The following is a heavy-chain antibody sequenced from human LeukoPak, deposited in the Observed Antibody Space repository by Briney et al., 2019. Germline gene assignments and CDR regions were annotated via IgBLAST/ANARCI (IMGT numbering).Heavy chain of an antibody. CDR3: ARGGVAVAGTCQH. D-gene: IGHD6-19*01. Sequence: PSETLSLTCAVYGGSFSGYYWSWIRQPPGKGLEWIGEINHSGSTNYNPSLKSRVTISLDTSKNQFSLKLSSVTAADTAVYYCARGGVAVAGTCQHWGQGTLVTVSS. V-gene: IGHV4-34*01. CDR2: INHSGST. J-gene: IGHJ1*01. CDR1: GGSFSGYY.